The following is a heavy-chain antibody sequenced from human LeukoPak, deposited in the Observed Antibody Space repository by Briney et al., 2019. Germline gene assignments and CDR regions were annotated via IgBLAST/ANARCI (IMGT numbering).Heavy chain of an antibody. CDR3: ARGTSGGYEGDY. CDR2: IKTDGSSA. V-gene: IGHV3-74*01. Sequence: GGSLRLSCAASGFIFSSYWMHRVRQAPGKGLVWVSRIKTDGSSANYADAVRGRFTISRDNAKNTLYLQMNSLRAEDTAVYYCARGTSGGYEGDYWGQGTLVTVSS. CDR1: GFIFSSYW. J-gene: IGHJ4*02. D-gene: IGHD1-1*01.